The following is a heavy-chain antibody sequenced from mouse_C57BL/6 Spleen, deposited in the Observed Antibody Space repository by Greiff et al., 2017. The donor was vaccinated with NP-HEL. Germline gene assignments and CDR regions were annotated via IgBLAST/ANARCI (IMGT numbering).Heavy chain of an antibody. D-gene: IGHD1-1*01. Sequence: VQLQQSGPELVKPGASVKISCKASGYAFSSSWMNWVKQRPGKGLEWIGRIYPGDGDTNYNGKFKGKATLTADKSSSTAYMQLSSLTSEDSAVYFCARKDLFPGLLDDWGQGTTLTVSS. CDR1: GYAFSSSW. CDR3: ARKDLFPGLLDD. J-gene: IGHJ2*01. CDR2: IYPGDGDT. V-gene: IGHV1-82*01.